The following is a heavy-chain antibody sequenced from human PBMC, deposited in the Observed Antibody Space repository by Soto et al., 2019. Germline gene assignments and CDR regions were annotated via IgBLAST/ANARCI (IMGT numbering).Heavy chain of an antibody. V-gene: IGHV1-69*13. J-gene: IGHJ4*02. D-gene: IGHD6-19*01. Sequence: SVKVSCKASGGTFSSYAISWVRQAPGQGLEWMGGIIPIFGTANYAQKFQGRVTITADESTSTAYMELSSLRSEDTAVYYCARELIAVAGGPHFDYWGQGTLVTVSS. CDR2: IIPIFGTA. CDR3: ARELIAVAGGPHFDY. CDR1: GGTFSSYA.